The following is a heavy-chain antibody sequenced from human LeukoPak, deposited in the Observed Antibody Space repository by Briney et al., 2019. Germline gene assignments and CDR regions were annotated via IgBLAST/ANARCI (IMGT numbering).Heavy chain of an antibody. J-gene: IGHJ6*02. CDR2: ISGSGGST. CDR3: ARSYDYGDYRSYYYYGMDV. V-gene: IGHV3-23*01. CDR1: GFTFSSYA. Sequence: GGSLRLSCAASGFTFSSYAMSWVRQAPGKGLEWVSAISGSGGSTYYADSVKGRFTISRDNSKNTLYLQMNSLRAEDTAVYYCARSYDYGDYRSYYYYGMDVWGQGTTVTVSS. D-gene: IGHD4-17*01.